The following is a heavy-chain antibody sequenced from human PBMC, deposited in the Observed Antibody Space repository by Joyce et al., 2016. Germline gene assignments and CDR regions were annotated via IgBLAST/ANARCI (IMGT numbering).Heavy chain of an antibody. CDR1: GGDFSNYT. J-gene: IGHJ6*02. D-gene: IGHD1-14*01. CDR3: ARGGTSSDHYFFYTLDV. CDR2: IILFLGAA. V-gene: IGHV1-69*12. Sequence: QVLLVQSGAAVKRPGSSLRVSCKSSGGDFSNYTVNWVRRAPGQRLEWMGGIILFLGAAKYAEDFKGRVTLTADQSTRTAYLELSSLTSADTAVYYCARGGTSSDHYFFYTLDVWGPGTTVIVSS.